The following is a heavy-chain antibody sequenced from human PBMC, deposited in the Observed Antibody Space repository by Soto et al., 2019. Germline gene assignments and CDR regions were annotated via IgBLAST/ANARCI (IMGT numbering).Heavy chain of an antibody. V-gene: IGHV3-30-3*01. CDR2: ISYDGSNK. J-gene: IGHJ4*01. CDR3: ARGKDSITIIIVVITTPLPYYFDY. D-gene: IGHD3-22*01. Sequence: GWSLRLSCAASGFTFSSYAMHWVRQAPGKGLEWVAVISYDGSNKYYADSVKGRFTISRDNSKNTLYLQMNSLRAEDTAVYYCARGKDSITIIIVVITTPLPYYFDYWGHGSLVTVSP. CDR1: GFTFSSYA.